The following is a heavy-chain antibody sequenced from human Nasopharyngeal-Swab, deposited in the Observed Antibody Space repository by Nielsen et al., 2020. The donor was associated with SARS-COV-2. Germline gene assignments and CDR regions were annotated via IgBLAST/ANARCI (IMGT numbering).Heavy chain of an antibody. CDR3: AKLTSTTMTSYY. D-gene: IGHD4-17*01. V-gene: IGHV3-23*01. J-gene: IGHJ4*02. CDR1: GFTFSTYT. Sequence: GESVKISCVVSGFTFSTYTMSWVRQAPGKGLEWVSTVSGGSGSTTKYADSVKGRFTISRDNSNKTLYLQMNDLRAEDTAMYYCAKLTSTTMTSYYWGQGTMVTVSS. CDR2: VSGGSGSTT.